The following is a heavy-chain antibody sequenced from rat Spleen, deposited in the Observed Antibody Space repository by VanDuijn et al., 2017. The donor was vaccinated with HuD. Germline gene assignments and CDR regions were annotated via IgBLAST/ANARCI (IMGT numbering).Heavy chain of an antibody. Sequence: EVQLVESGGGLVQPGRSLKLSCAASGFTFSDYNMAWVRQAPKKGLEWVATISYDGSSTYYRDSVKGRFTISRDNAENIVSLQMNSLKSEDTATYYCAVAGYGYWGQGVMVTVSS. CDR2: ISYDGSST. CDR1: GFTFSDYN. D-gene: IGHD1-7*01. J-gene: IGHJ2*01. CDR3: AVAGYGY. V-gene: IGHV5-7*01.